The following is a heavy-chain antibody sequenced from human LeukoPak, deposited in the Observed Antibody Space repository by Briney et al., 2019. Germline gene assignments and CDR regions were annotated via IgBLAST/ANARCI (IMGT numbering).Heavy chain of an antibody. D-gene: IGHD3-10*01. CDR2: ISYDGSNK. Sequence: PGGSLRLSCAASGFTFSSYAMHWVRQAPGKGLEWVAVISYDGSNKYYVDSVKGRFTISRDNSKNTLYLQMNSLRAEETAVYYCGRDSDYYGSVPRDYWGQGTLVTVSS. V-gene: IGHV3-30*04. CDR1: GFTFSSYA. CDR3: GRDSDYYGSVPRDY. J-gene: IGHJ4*02.